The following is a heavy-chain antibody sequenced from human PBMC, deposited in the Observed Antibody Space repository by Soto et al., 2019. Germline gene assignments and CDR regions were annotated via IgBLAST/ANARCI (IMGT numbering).Heavy chain of an antibody. J-gene: IGHJ6*02. CDR2: IIPILGIA. CDR1: GGTFSSYT. Sequence: QVQLVQSGAEVKKPGSSVKVSCKASGGTFSSYTISWVRQAPGQGLEWMGRIIPILGIANYAQKFQGRVTITADKSTNTDYMELSSLRSEDTAVYYCARGKEYSSSWSRYYGMDVWGQGTTVTVSS. D-gene: IGHD6-13*01. V-gene: IGHV1-69*02. CDR3: ARGKEYSSSWSRYYGMDV.